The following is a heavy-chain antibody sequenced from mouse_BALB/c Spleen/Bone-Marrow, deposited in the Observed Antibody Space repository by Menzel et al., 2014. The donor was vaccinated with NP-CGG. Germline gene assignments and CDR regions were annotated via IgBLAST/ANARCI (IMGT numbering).Heavy chain of an antibody. CDR3: ARVYGNYDAMDY. CDR1: GYTFTTYT. CDR2: INPSSGYT. Sequence: VQLQQSGAEQARPGASVKMSCRASGYTFTTYTMYWVKQRPGQGLEWIGYINPSSGYTYYNQKFKDKATLTADKSSSAAFLQLSSLTSEDSAVYYCARVYGNYDAMDYWGQGTSVTVSS. D-gene: IGHD2-1*01. J-gene: IGHJ4*01. V-gene: IGHV1-4*01.